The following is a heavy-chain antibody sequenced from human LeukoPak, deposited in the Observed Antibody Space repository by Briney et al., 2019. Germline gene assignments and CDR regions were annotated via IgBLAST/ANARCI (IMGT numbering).Heavy chain of an antibody. J-gene: IGHJ5*02. D-gene: IGHD1-26*01. Sequence: GASVKVSCKASGYAFTRHYMHWVRQAPGQGLEWMGWINPNSGGTNYAQKFQGRVTMTRDRSINTAYMELSRLRSDDTAVYYCARGLEMAVGATRWFDPWGQGTLVTVSS. CDR2: INPNSGGT. CDR1: GYAFTRHY. CDR3: ARGLEMAVGATRWFDP. V-gene: IGHV1-2*02.